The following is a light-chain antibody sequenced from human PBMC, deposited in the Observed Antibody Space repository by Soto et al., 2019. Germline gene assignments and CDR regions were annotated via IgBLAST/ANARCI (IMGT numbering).Light chain of an antibody. J-gene: IGLJ1*01. Sequence: QSALTQPASVSGSPGQSITISCTGTSSDVGAYSYVSWYQHHPGKVPRLMIFDVSNRPSGVSNRFSGSKSGNTASLTISSLQAEDEADYYCCSYSRSSPYVFGAGTKLTVL. CDR3: CSYSRSSPYV. V-gene: IGLV2-14*03. CDR2: DVS. CDR1: SSDVGAYSY.